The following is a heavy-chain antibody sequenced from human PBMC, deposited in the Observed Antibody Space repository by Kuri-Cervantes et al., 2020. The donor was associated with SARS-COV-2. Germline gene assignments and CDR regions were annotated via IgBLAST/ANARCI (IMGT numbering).Heavy chain of an antibody. J-gene: IGHJ6*02. CDR3: EKELSRDIVVVPVYHYYYGMDV. Sequence: GESLKISCAASGFTFSSYGMYWVCKPPGQGLEWVAVISYDESNKNYTDSVRGRFTSSRDNSKNTLYLQMNSLRAEDTAVYYCEKELSRDIVVVPVYHYYYGMDVWGQGTTVTVSS. D-gene: IGHD2-2*01. CDR2: ISYDESNK. CDR1: GFTFSSYG. V-gene: IGHV3-30*18.